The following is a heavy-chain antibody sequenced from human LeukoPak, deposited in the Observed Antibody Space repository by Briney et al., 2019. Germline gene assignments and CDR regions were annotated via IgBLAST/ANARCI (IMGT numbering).Heavy chain of an antibody. CDR1: GFTFSSFS. CDR2: ISSSSSYI. Sequence: GGSLRLSRVASGSSGFTFSSFSMNWVRQAPGKGLEWVSSISSSSSYIYYADSLKGRFTISRDNAKNTLYLQMNSLRVEDTAVYYCAKGGSSSRFDSWGQGTLVTVSS. D-gene: IGHD6-13*01. CDR3: AKGGSSSRFDS. V-gene: IGHV3-21*01. J-gene: IGHJ4*02.